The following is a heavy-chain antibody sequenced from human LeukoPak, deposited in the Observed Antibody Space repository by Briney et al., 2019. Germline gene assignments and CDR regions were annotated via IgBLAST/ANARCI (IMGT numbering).Heavy chain of an antibody. CDR1: GFTFSSYW. J-gene: IGHJ4*02. V-gene: IGHV3-7*01. Sequence: PGGSLRLSCAASGFTFSSYWMSWVHQAPGKGLEWVANIKQDGSEKYYVDSVKGRFTISRDNAKNSLYLQMNSLRAEDTAVYYCVREITGGYFDYWGQGTLVTVSS. D-gene: IGHD2-15*01. CDR2: IKQDGSEK. CDR3: VREITGGYFDY.